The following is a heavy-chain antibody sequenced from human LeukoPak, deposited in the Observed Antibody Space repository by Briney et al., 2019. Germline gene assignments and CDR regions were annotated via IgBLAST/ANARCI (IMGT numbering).Heavy chain of an antibody. Sequence: SETLSLTCSVSGVSIVNFYWSWIRQPPGKGLEWIGFMSNSGDTTCNPSLKGRVTISIDTSNNQVSLNLNSVTAADTAVYYCASGGTTNNWFVPWGQGALVTVSS. D-gene: IGHD1-7*01. J-gene: IGHJ5*01. CDR3: ASGGTTNNWFVP. CDR1: GVSIVNFY. V-gene: IGHV4-59*01. CDR2: MSNSGDT.